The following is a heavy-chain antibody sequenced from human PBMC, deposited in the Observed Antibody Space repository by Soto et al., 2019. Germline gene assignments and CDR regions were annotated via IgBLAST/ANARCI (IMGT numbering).Heavy chain of an antibody. CDR2: IYYSGST. Sequence: QLQLQESGPGLVKPSETLSLTCTVSGGSISSSSYYWGWIRQPPGKGLEWIGSIYYSGSTYYNPSLKSRVTISVDTSKNQFSLKLSSVTAADTAVYYCARLLLLLDGTTFDYWGQGTLVTVSS. V-gene: IGHV4-39*01. J-gene: IGHJ4*02. CDR3: ARLLLLLDGTTFDY. D-gene: IGHD2-15*01. CDR1: GGSISSSSYY.